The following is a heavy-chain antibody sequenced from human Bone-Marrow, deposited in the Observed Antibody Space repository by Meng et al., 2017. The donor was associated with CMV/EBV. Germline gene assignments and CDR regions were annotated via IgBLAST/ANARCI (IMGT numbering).Heavy chain of an antibody. CDR1: GFTFSSYG. D-gene: IGHD5-18*01. CDR3: AKVARTWIHLWLKPGYNYGMDV. V-gene: IGHV3-30*02. CDR2: IRYDGSNK. Sequence: GGSLRLSCEASGFTFSSYGMHWVRQVPGKGLEWVAFIRYDGSNKYYAESVKGRFTISRDNSKNTLYLQMNSLRAADPAVYYCAKVARTWIHLWLKPGYNYGMDVWGQGTTVTVSS. J-gene: IGHJ6*02.